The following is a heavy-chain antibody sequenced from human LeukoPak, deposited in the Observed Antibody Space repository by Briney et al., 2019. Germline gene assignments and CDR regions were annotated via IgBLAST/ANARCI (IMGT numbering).Heavy chain of an antibody. CDR2: IYHSGST. CDR1: GGSISSSNW. D-gene: IGHD5/OR15-5a*01. V-gene: IGHV4-4*02. Sequence: PSETLSLTCAVSGGSISSSNWWSWVRQPPGKGLEWIGEIYHSGSTNYNPSLKSRVTISVDKSKNQFSLKLSSVTAADTAVYYCATLRRVSVAPVGYYFDYWGQGTLVTVSS. J-gene: IGHJ4*02. CDR3: ATLRRVSVAPVGYYFDY.